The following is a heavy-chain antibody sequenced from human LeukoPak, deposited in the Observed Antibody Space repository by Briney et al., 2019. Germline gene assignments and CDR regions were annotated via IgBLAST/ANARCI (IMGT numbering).Heavy chain of an antibody. CDR1: GGSFTGYY. J-gene: IGHJ5*02. Sequence: SETLSLTCALYGGSFTGYYWSWVRQPPGKGLEWIGEINHSGSTNYNPSLKSRVTISVDTSKNQFSLKLSSVTAADTAVYYCARVWRMGITMVRGINWFDPWGQGTLVTVSS. CDR3: ARVWRMGITMVRGINWFDP. V-gene: IGHV4-34*01. D-gene: IGHD3-10*01. CDR2: INHSGST.